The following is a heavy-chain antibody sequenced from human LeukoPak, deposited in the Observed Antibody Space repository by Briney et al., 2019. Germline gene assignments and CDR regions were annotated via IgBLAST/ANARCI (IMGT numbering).Heavy chain of an antibody. CDR3: ARQQYSTASGGDAFDI. D-gene: IGHD2/OR15-2a*01. Sequence: QSGGSLRLSCAASGFTFSSYAMSWVRQAPGKGLEWVSAISGSGGSTYYADSVKGRFTISRDNARNALFLQMNSLRAEDTAVFFCARQQYSTASGGDAFDIWGQGTMVTVSS. V-gene: IGHV3-23*01. CDR2: ISGSGGST. J-gene: IGHJ3*02. CDR1: GFTFSSYA.